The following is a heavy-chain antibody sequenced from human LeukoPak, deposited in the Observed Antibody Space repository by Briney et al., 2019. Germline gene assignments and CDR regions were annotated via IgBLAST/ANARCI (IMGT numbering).Heavy chain of an antibody. D-gene: IGHD1-26*01. CDR1: GYSISSGYY. CDR3: VRVRIVGATDAFDI. V-gene: IGHV4-38-2*02. CDR2: IYHSGST. Sequence: PSETLSLTCTVSGYSISSGYYWGWIRQPPGKGLEWIGSIYHSGSTYYNPSLKSRVTISVDTSKNQFSLKLSSVTAADTAVYYCVRVRIVGATDAFDIWGQGTMVTVSS. J-gene: IGHJ3*02.